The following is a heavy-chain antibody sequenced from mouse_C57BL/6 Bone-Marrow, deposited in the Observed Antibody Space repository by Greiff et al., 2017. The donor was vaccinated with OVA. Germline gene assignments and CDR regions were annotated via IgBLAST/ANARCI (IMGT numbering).Heavy chain of an antibody. Sequence: DVKLVESRGGLVQPGGSLSLSCAASGFTFTDYYMSWVRQPPGKGLEWLGFIRNKANGYTSEDSASVKVRFTISSDNSQIILYLQMNALRAKDSATCYCARYIYFDDWGQGTTLTVSS. J-gene: IGHJ2*01. CDR1: GFTFTDYY. CDR2: IRNKANGYTS. V-gene: IGHV7-3*01. CDR3: ARYIYFDD.